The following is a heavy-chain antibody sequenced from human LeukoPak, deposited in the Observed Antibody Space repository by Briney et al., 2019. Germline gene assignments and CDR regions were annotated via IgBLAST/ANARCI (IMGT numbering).Heavy chain of an antibody. Sequence: PGGSLRLSCVVSGFPFSVYEMNWVRQAPGKGLEWVSSISSSSSYIYYADSVKGRFTISRDNAKNSLYLQMNSLRAEDTAVYYCARGVVATSETPSDFDYWGQGTLVTVSS. D-gene: IGHD5-12*01. CDR1: GFPFSVYE. CDR2: ISSSSSYI. CDR3: ARGVVATSETPSDFDY. V-gene: IGHV3-21*01. J-gene: IGHJ4*02.